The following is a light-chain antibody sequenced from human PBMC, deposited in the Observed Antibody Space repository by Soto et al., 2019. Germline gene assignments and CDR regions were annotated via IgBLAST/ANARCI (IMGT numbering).Light chain of an antibody. V-gene: IGKV1-5*01. CDR3: QQYNTYAT. CDR1: QNIRNL. CDR2: DAS. Sequence: DIQLTQSPSTLSAAVGDSVTITCRASQNIRNLLAWYQQKPGKAPKPLIYDASTLKTGVPSRFSGSGSGSEFNFTITVLQPDDFATYFCQQYNTYATFGQGTRLDIK. J-gene: IGKJ5*01.